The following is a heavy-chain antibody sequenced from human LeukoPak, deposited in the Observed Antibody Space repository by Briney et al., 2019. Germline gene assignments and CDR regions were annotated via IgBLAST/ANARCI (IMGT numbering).Heavy chain of an antibody. V-gene: IGHV4-4*07. D-gene: IGHD5-12*01. CDR1: GGSISDYY. CDR3: ARGGGVATDY. CDR2: IHTSATT. J-gene: IGHJ4*02. Sequence: PSETLSLTCTVSGGSISDYYWGWIRQPAGKGLEWLGRIHTSATTNYNPSLKSRVTMSGDTSKNQLSLKLGSVTAADTAVYYCARGGGVATDYWGQGTLVTVSS.